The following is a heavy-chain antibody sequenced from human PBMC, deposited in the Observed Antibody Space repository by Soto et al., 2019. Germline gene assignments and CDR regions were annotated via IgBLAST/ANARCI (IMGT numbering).Heavy chain of an antibody. V-gene: IGHV3-23*01. CDR2: ISGSGGST. D-gene: IGHD5-12*01. Sequence: EVQLLESGGGLVQPGGSLRLSCAASGFTFSSYDMSWVRQAPGKGLEWVSAISGSGGSTYYADSVKGRFTISRDNSKNTLDLQMNSLRAEDTAVYYCANLVIVATLYNWFASWGQGTLVTVSS. CDR3: ANLVIVATLYNWFAS. J-gene: IGHJ5*01. CDR1: GFTFSSYD.